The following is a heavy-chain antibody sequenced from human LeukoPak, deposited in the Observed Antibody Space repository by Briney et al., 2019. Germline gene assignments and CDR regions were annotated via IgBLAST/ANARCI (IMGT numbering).Heavy chain of an antibody. CDR1: GFTFSSYG. CDR2: ISYDGSNK. J-gene: IGHJ3*02. D-gene: IGHD3-22*01. Sequence: GGSLRLSCAASGFTFSSYGMHWVRQAPGKGLEWVAVISYDGSNKYYADSVKGRFTISRDNSKNTLYLQMNSLRAEDTAVYYCARESPPQYSYDSSSYLGPMDAFDIWGQGTMVTVSS. CDR3: ARESPPQYSYDSSSYLGPMDAFDI. V-gene: IGHV3-30*03.